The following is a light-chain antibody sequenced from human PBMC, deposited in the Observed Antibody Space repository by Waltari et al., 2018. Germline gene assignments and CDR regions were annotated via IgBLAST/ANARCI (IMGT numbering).Light chain of an antibody. CDR2: GQN. CDR1: SLRRYS. J-gene: IGLJ2*01. CDR3: HSRDTSSTRF. Sequence: SSDLTQDPAVSVALGQTVRITCQGDSLRRYSASWYQQRPGQAPILVLYGQNDRPSGGPDRFSGSTSGNTASLTITGAQAEDEADYYCHSRDTSSTRFFGGGTRLTV. V-gene: IGLV3-19*01.